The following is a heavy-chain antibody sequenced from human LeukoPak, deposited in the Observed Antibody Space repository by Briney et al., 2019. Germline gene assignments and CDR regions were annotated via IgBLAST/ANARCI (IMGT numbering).Heavy chain of an antibody. V-gene: IGHV3-48*01. CDR2: ISSSSSTI. Sequence: GGSLRLSCAASGFTFSSYSMNWVRQAPGKGLEWVSSISSSSSTIYYADSVKGRFTISRDNAKNSLYLQMNSLRAEDTAVYYCARDFRPGFYGDYQYYFDYWGQGTLVTVSS. CDR3: ARDFRPGFYGDYQYYFDY. J-gene: IGHJ4*02. CDR1: GFTFSSYS. D-gene: IGHD4-17*01.